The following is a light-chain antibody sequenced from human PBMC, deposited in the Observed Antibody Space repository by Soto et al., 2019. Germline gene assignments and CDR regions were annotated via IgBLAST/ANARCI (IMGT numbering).Light chain of an antibody. CDR1: QSVSDNY. J-gene: IGKJ1*01. CDR2: GAS. CDR3: QHYGMSRT. Sequence: EIVLTQSPGTLSLSPGERATLSCRASQSVSDNYLAWYQQKPGQAPRLLIYGASSRATGIPDRFSGSGSGADFTLTISRLEPEDFAVYYCQHYGMSRTFGQGTKVEIK. V-gene: IGKV3-20*01.